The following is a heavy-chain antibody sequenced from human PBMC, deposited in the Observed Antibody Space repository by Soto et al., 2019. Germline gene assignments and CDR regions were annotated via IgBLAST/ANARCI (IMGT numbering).Heavy chain of an antibody. D-gene: IGHD6-13*01. CDR2: ISYSGRT. J-gene: IGHJ2*01. CDR3: ARLNPPESSSWYPAWYFDL. Sequence: QVQLQESGPGLVKPSETLSLTCTFSGGSISCFCWGCIRQPQGKGLVWIGYISYSGRTNYNPSLKSRVTITVDTSKNQFSLKLNTLTAADTAVYYCARLNPPESSSWYPAWYFDLWGRGTLVTVSS. V-gene: IGHV4-59*08. CDR1: GGSISCFC.